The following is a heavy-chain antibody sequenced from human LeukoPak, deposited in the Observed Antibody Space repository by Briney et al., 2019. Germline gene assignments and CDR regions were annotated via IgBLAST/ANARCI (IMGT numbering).Heavy chain of an antibody. CDR3: AKDSRVRSSGRPTYFDY. Sequence: GRSLRLFCAASGFTFDDYAMHWLRQAPGKGLEGVSGISWNSGSIGYADSVKGRFTISRDNAKNYLDLQMNSLRAEDMALYYCAKDSRVRSSGRPTYFDYWGQGTLVTVSS. D-gene: IGHD3-22*01. CDR1: GFTFDDYA. CDR2: ISWNSGSI. V-gene: IGHV3-9*03. J-gene: IGHJ4*02.